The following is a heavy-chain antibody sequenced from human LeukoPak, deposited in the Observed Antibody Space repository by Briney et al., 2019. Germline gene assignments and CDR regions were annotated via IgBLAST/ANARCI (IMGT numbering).Heavy chain of an antibody. Sequence: GESLKISCKGSGYRFTSYWIGWVRQMPGKGLEWMGIIYPGDSDTRYSPSFQGQVTISADQSISTAYLQWSSLKASDTAMYYCARRGYCSSTSCYPFDPWGQGTLVTVSS. V-gene: IGHV5-51*01. J-gene: IGHJ5*02. D-gene: IGHD2-2*01. CDR2: IYPGDSDT. CDR3: ARRGYCSSTSCYPFDP. CDR1: GYRFTSYW.